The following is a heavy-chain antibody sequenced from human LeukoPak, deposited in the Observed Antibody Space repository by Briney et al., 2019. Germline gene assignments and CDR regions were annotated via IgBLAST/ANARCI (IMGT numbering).Heavy chain of an antibody. CDR2: INDSGTT. D-gene: IGHD2-21*02. CDR3: ARGASCGGDCYWEDYYYYGTDV. CDR1: GESFSGYY. V-gene: IGHV4-34*01. Sequence: SETLSLTCAVYGESFSGYYWSWIRQPPGKGLEWIGEINDSGTTNYNPSLKSRVTISIDSSKNQSSLKLSSVTAADTAVYYCARGASCGGDCYWEDYYYYGTDVWGQGTTVTVSS. J-gene: IGHJ6*02.